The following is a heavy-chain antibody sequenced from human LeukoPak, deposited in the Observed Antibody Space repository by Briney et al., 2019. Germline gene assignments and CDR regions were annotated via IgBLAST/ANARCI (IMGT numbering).Heavy chain of an antibody. J-gene: IGHJ4*02. V-gene: IGHV4-4*07. CDR2: IYTSGST. D-gene: IGHD2-15*01. Sequence: SETLSLTCTVSGGSISSYYWSWIRQPAGKGLEWIGRIYTSGSTNYNPSLKSRVTMSVDTSKNQFSLKLSSVTAADTAVYYCARDHYCSGGSCYSDYWGQGTLVTVSS. CDR1: GGSISSYY. CDR3: ARDHYCSGGSCYSDY.